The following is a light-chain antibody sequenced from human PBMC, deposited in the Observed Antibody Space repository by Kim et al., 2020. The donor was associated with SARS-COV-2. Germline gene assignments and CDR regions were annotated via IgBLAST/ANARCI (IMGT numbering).Light chain of an antibody. Sequence: ASVGGRVIISCRASQGIRTDLGWYQQKPGKAPKLLIYGASTLQGGVPSRFSGSGSGTDFTLTISSLQPEDFGTYYCLQDYTYPRTFGQGTKVDIK. CDR1: QGIRTD. CDR3: LQDYTYPRT. V-gene: IGKV1-6*01. CDR2: GAS. J-gene: IGKJ1*01.